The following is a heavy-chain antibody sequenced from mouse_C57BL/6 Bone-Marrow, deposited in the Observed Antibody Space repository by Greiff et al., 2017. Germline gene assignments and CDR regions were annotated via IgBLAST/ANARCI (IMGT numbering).Heavy chain of an antibody. CDR1: GYTFTSYG. D-gene: IGHD1-1*01. CDR3: VRPYYYGSSYGVLYYFVY. CDR2: IYPRSGNP. J-gene: IGHJ2*01. V-gene: IGHV1-81*01. Sequence: QVQLKQSGAELARPGASVKLSCKASGYTFTSYGISWVKQRTGQGLEWIGEIYPRSGNPYYNEKFKGKAPLTANKSSSTAYMELRSLTSEDSAVYFCVRPYYYGSSYGVLYYFVYCGQGTTLTVSS.